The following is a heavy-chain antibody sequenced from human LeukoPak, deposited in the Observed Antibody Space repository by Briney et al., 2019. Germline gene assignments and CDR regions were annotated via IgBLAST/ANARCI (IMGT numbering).Heavy chain of an antibody. J-gene: IGHJ4*02. CDR2: INHSGST. CDR3: ARVQNGYFDPSIMFDY. D-gene: IGHD3-9*01. CDR1: GGSFSGYY. Sequence: SETLSLTCAVYGGSFSGYYWSWIRQPPGKGLEWIGEINHSGSTNYNPSLKSRVTISVDTSKNQFSLKLSSVTAADTAVYYCARVQNGYFDPSIMFDYWGQGTLVTVSS. V-gene: IGHV4-34*01.